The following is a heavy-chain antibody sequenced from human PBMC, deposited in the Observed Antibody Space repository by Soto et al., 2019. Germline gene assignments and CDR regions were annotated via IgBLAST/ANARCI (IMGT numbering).Heavy chain of an antibody. J-gene: IGHJ6*02. Sequence: SVKVSCKASGGTFSSYTISWVRQAPGQGLEWMGRIIPILGIANYAQKFQGRVTITADKSTSTAYMELSSLRSEDTAVYYCARDQVTMVRGVILPDYYGMDVWG. V-gene: IGHV1-69*04. CDR1: GGTFSSYT. CDR2: IIPILGIA. CDR3: ARDQVTMVRGVILPDYYGMDV. D-gene: IGHD3-10*01.